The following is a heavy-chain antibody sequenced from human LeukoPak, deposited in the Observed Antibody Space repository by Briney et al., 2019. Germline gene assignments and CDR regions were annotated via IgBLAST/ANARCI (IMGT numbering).Heavy chain of an antibody. J-gene: IGHJ4*02. CDR3: ARRGAVYGGNDFDY. CDR2: IYYSGST. Sequence: SETLSLTCTVSNGSISNYYWSWIRQTTGKGLEWIGFIYYSGSTNYNPSLKSRVTMSVDTSKNQFSLKLSSVTAAVTAVYYCARRGAVYGGNDFDYWGQGTLVTVSS. V-gene: IGHV4-59*08. CDR1: NGSISNYY. D-gene: IGHD4-23*01.